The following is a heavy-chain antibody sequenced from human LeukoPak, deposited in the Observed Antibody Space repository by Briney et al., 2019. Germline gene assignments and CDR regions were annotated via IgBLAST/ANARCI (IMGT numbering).Heavy chain of an antibody. Sequence: PSETLSLTCTVSGGSISNYYWTWVRQPPGKGLEWIGYIYYSGSTNYNPSLESRVSISVDTSKNQFSLRLSSVTAADTAVYYCAREEVAVAGTRFDYWGQGTLVTVSS. CDR3: AREEVAVAGTRFDY. J-gene: IGHJ4*02. CDR1: GGSISNYY. V-gene: IGHV4-59*12. D-gene: IGHD6-19*01. CDR2: IYYSGST.